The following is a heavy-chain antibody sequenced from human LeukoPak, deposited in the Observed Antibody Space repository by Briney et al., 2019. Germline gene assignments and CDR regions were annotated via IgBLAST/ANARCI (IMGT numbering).Heavy chain of an antibody. Sequence: SETLSLTCAVYGGSFRGYYWSWIRQPPGKGLEWIGEINHSGSTNYNPSLKSRVTISVDTSKNQFSLKLSSVTAADTAVYYCARGRPLFKPTYDSSGQIKWYGMDVWGQGTTVTVSS. D-gene: IGHD3-22*01. CDR3: ARGRPLFKPTYDSSGQIKWYGMDV. CDR1: GGSFRGYY. CDR2: INHSGST. V-gene: IGHV4-34*01. J-gene: IGHJ6*02.